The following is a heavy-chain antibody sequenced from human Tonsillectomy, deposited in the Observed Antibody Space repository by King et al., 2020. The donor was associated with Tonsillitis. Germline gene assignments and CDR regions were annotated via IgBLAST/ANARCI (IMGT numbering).Heavy chain of an antibody. Sequence: VQLVESGGGLVQPGGSLRLSCAASGFTFSSYWMHWVRQAPGKGLVWVSRINSDGSSTSYADSVKGRFTISRDNAKNTLYLKMNSLRAEDTAVYYCARSDILTGYYKDNYGMDVWGQGTTVTVSS. CDR1: GFTFSSYW. V-gene: IGHV3-74*01. D-gene: IGHD3-9*01. CDR2: INSDGSST. CDR3: ARSDILTGYYKDNYGMDV. J-gene: IGHJ6*02.